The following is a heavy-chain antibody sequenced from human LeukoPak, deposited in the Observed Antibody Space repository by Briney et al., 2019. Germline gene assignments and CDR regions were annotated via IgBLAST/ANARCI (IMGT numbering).Heavy chain of an antibody. Sequence: SETLSLTCTVSGGSISSGGYYWSWLRQHPGKGLEWIGYIYYSGSTYYNPSLKSRVTISVDTSKNQFSLKLSSVTAADTAVYYCARDKPHYGMDVWGQGTTVTVSS. J-gene: IGHJ6*02. CDR2: IYYSGST. CDR1: GGSISSGGYY. CDR3: ARDKPHYGMDV. V-gene: IGHV4-31*03.